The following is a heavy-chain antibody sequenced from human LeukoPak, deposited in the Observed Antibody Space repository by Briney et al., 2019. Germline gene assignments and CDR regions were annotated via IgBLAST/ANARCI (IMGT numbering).Heavy chain of an antibody. J-gene: IGHJ4*02. CDR1: GDSISNNSYY. D-gene: IGHD6-19*01. V-gene: IGHV4-39*07. Sequence: SETLSLTCVVSGDSISNNSYYWGWIRQPPGKGLEWIGSIYYSGSTYHNPSLRSRVTISVDTSKNQFSLKLSSVTAADTAVYYCASPGEYSSGWYPLWGQGTLVTVSS. CDR2: IYYSGST. CDR3: ASPGEYSSGWYPL.